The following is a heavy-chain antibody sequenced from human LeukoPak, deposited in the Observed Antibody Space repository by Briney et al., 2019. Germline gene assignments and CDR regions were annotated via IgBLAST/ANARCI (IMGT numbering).Heavy chain of an antibody. CDR1: GGSISSSSYY. J-gene: IGHJ6*03. V-gene: IGHV4-39*07. CDR3: ARLRYNWNYVNYYYMDV. D-gene: IGHD1-7*01. CDR2: IYYSGST. Sequence: SETLSLTCTVSGGSISSSSYYWGWIRQPPGKGLEWIGSIYYSGSTNYNPSLKSRVTISVDTSKNQFSLKLSSVTAADTAVYYCARLRYNWNYVNYYYMDVWGKGTTVTVSS.